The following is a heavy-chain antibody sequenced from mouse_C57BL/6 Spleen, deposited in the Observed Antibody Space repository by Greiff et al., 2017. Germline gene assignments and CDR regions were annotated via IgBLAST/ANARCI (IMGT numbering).Heavy chain of an antibody. CDR1: GYTFTDYN. CDR3: ARPLYGSLDY. CDR2: INPNNGGT. Sequence: VQLKESGPELVKPGASVKIPCKASGYTFTDYNMDWVKQSHGKSLEWIGDINPNNGGTIYNQKFKGKATLTVDKSSSTAYMELRSLTSEDTAVYYCARPLYGSLDYWGQGTTLTVSS. J-gene: IGHJ2*01. D-gene: IGHD1-1*01. V-gene: IGHV1-18*01.